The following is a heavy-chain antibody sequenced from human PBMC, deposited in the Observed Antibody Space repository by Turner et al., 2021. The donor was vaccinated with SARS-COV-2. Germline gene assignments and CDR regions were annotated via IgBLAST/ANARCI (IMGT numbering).Heavy chain of an antibody. V-gene: IGHV4-39*01. D-gene: IGHD6-19*01. CDR3: ARQVSILGRWLAPFDY. CDR1: SGSISSSAYY. CDR2: FFYSGST. Sequence: QLQLQESRPGRVKPSETLSLTCTVSSGSISSSAYYWGWIRQPPGKGLEWIGSFFYSGSTYYSPSLKSRITISVDTSKNQFSLNLSSVTAADTAVYYCARQVSILGRWLAPFDYWGQGTLVTVSS. J-gene: IGHJ4*02.